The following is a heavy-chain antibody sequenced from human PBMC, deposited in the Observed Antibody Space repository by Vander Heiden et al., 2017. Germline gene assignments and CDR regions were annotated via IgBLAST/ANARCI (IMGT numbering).Heavy chain of an antibody. D-gene: IGHD5-18*01. V-gene: IGHV3-53*01. CDR1: GFTVSSNY. Sequence: EVQLVESGGGLIQPGGSLRLSCAASGFTVSSNYMSWVRQAPGKGLEWVSVIYSGGSTYYADAVKGRFTISRDNSKNTLYLQLKRLRAEDTAVYYFARDVDTAMAYFDYWGQGTMVTVYS. J-gene: IGHJ4*02. CDR3: ARDVDTAMAYFDY. CDR2: IYSGGST.